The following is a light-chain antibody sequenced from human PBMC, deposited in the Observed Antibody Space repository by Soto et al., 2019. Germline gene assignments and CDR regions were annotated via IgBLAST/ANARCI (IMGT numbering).Light chain of an antibody. CDR1: QSITTF. CDR2: GAS. V-gene: IGKV1-39*01. J-gene: IGKJ5*01. CDR3: QQSYSASIT. Sequence: DIQRTQSPSSLSASVGDRVTITCRASQSITTFLSWYHQKPGRAPNLLIYGASSLRSGVPSRFSGSGSGTDFTLTITSLQLEDFGTYYCQQSYSASITFGQGTRLDVK.